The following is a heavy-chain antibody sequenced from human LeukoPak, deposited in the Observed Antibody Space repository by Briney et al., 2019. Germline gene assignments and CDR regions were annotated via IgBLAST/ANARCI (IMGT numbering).Heavy chain of an antibody. V-gene: IGHV4-34*01. D-gene: IGHD3-22*01. Sequence: SETLSLTCAVYGGSFSGYYWSRIRQPPGKGLEWIGEINHSGSTNYNPSLKSRVTISVDTSKNQFSLKLSSVTAADTAVYYCARRITMIVVVIDPYYFDYWGQGTLVTVSS. CDR1: GGSFSGYY. CDR3: ARRITMIVVVIDPYYFDY. CDR2: INHSGST. J-gene: IGHJ4*02.